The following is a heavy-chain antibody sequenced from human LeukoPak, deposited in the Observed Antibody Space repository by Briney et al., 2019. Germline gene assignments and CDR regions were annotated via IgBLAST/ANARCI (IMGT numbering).Heavy chain of an antibody. Sequence: SETLSLTCTVSGVSISSSNSYWGWIRQPPGKGLEWIGSIYYSGNTYYNASLKSQVSISIDTSKNQFSLRLTSVTAADTAVYYCARVSKDLDTPFHRLGGFDYWGQGTLVTVSS. CDR1: GVSISSSNSY. CDR3: ARVSKDLDTPFHRLGGFDY. D-gene: IGHD3-16*02. J-gene: IGHJ4*02. CDR2: IYYSGNT. V-gene: IGHV4-39*01.